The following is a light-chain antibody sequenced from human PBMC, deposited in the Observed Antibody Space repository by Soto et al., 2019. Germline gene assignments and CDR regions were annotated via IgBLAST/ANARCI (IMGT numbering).Light chain of an antibody. CDR3: QQYYSYPWT. CDR2: AAS. Sequence: AIRMTQSPSSFSASTGERVTITCRASQGISSYLAWYQQKPGKAPKLLIYAASTLQSGVPSRFSGSGSGTDFTLIISCLQSEDFATYYCQQYYSYPWTFGQGTKVDIK. J-gene: IGKJ1*01. V-gene: IGKV1-8*01. CDR1: QGISSY.